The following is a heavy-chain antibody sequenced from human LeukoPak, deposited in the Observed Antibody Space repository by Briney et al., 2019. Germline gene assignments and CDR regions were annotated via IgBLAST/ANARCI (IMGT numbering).Heavy chain of an antibody. Sequence: SETLSLTCAVYGGSFSGYYWSWIRQPPGKGLEWIGEINHSGSTNYNPSLKSRVTISVDRSKNQFSLKLSSVTAADTAVYYCARWGLWNRRFDPWGQGTLVTVSS. V-gene: IGHV4-34*01. CDR1: GGSFSGYY. CDR2: INHSGST. J-gene: IGHJ5*02. D-gene: IGHD1-1*01. CDR3: ARWGLWNRRFDP.